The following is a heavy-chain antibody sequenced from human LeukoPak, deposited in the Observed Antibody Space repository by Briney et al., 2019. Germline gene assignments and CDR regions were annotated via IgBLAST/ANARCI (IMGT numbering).Heavy chain of an antibody. J-gene: IGHJ4*02. D-gene: IGHD2-2*01. CDR1: GVSITNGNYY. CDR3: ARYCSSASCLFDY. V-gene: IGHV4-31*03. CDR2: IYYRGTT. Sequence: SETLSLTCTVSGVSITNGNYYWSWIRQHPGTGLEWIGYIYYRGTTYYNPSLKSRVTISVDTSKNQFSLNLSSVTAADTAVYYCARYCSSASCLFDYWGQGTLVTVSS.